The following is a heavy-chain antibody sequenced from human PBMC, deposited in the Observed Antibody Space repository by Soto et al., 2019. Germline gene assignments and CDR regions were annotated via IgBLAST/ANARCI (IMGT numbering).Heavy chain of an antibody. CDR1: GGSINNYY. D-gene: IGHD6-25*01. V-gene: IGHV4-59*01. CDR3: ARWPSSSDYYAMDV. J-gene: IGHJ6*02. Sequence: SETLSLTCTVSGGSINNYYWSWIRQPPGKGLEWIAYIYYSGSTNYNPSFKSRVIVSVDTSRNQFSLKLTSLTAADTAVYYCARWPSSSDYYAMDVWGQGTTLTVSS. CDR2: IYYSGST.